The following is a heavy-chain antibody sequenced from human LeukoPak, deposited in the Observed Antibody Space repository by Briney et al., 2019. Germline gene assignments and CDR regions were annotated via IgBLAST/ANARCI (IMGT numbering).Heavy chain of an antibody. J-gene: IGHJ6*02. CDR1: GYTFTSYD. CDR2: MNPNSGNT. D-gene: IGHD2-2*01. V-gene: IGHV1-8*01. Sequence: ASVKVSCKASGYTFTSYDINWVRQATGQGLEWMGWMNPNSGNTGYAQKFQGRVTMTRNTSISTAYMELSSLRSEDTAVHYCARGSRYCSSTSCYAGLSGYYYYGMDVWGQGTTVTVSS. CDR3: ARGSRYCSSTSCYAGLSGYYYYGMDV.